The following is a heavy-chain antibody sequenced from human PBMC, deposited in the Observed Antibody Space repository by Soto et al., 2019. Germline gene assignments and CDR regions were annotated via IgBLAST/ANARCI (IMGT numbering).Heavy chain of an antibody. Sequence: SRRLSCAVAGVTFSSYWMPWVRQAPGKGLVWVSRINSDGSSTSYADSVEGRFTISRDNDKNTLYLQMNSLRAEDTAVYYCARYVVAARVFDIWGQGTMVTVS. V-gene: IGHV3-74*01. CDR1: GVTFSSYW. CDR3: ARYVVAARVFDI. D-gene: IGHD2-15*01. CDR2: INSDGSST. J-gene: IGHJ3*02.